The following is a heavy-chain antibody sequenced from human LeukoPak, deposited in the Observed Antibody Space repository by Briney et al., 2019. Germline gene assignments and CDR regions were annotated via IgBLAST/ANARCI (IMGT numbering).Heavy chain of an antibody. V-gene: IGHV4-31*03. CDR1: GGSISSGGYY. CDR3: ARVGRGARWPLYFDY. CDR2: IYYSGST. J-gene: IGHJ4*02. D-gene: IGHD1-26*01. Sequence: SQTLSLTCTVSGGSISSGGYYWSWIRQHPGKGLEGIGYIYYSGSTYYNPSLKSRVTISVDTSKNQFSLKLSSVTAADTAVYYCARVGRGARWPLYFDYWGQGTLVTVSS.